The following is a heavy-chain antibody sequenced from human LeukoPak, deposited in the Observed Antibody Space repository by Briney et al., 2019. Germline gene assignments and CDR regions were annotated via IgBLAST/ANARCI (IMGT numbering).Heavy chain of an antibody. CDR3: ARGDNYGSGSYPA. J-gene: IGHJ5*02. CDR1: GGSFSGYY. CDR2: INQSGST. V-gene: IGHV4-34*01. Sequence: SETLSLTCAVYGGSFSGYYWSWIRQPPGKGLEWIGEINQSGSTNYNPSLKSRVTISVDTSKNQFSLKLSSVTAADTAVYYCARGDNYGSGSYPAWGQGTLVTVSS. D-gene: IGHD3-10*01.